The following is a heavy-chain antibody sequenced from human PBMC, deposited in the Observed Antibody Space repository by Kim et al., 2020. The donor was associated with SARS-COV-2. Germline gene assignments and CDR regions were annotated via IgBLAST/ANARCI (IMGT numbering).Heavy chain of an antibody. CDR2: INHSGST. CDR1: GGSFSGYY. D-gene: IGHD3-10*01. CDR3: ARGSVVRGVIISTKYYYYG. J-gene: IGHJ6*01. V-gene: IGHV4-34*01. Sequence: SETLSLTCAVYGGSFSGYYWSWIRQHPGKGLEWIGEINHSGSTNYNPSLKSRVTISVDTSKNQFSLKLSSVTAADTAVYYCARGSVVRGVIISTKYYYYG.